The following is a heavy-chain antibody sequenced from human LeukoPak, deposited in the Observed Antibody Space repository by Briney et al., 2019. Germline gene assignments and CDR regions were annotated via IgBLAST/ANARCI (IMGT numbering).Heavy chain of an antibody. CDR2: IRSNGDII. Sequence: GGSLRLSCSASGFTFSSRDMHWVRQAPGKGLEYVSGIRSNGDIIHYADSVKGRFTISRDNSRNTLYLQMSSLRAEDTAVYYCVKGRCSSTSCYGGDYWGQGTLVTVSS. V-gene: IGHV3-64D*06. J-gene: IGHJ4*02. CDR1: GFTFSSRD. CDR3: VKGRCSSTSCYGGDY. D-gene: IGHD2-2*01.